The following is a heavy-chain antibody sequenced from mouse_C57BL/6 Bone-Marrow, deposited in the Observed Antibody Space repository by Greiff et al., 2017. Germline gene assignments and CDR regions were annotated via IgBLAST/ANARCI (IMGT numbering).Heavy chain of an antibody. J-gene: IGHJ3*01. CDR3: TVYDGYYEAY. CDR1: GFNIKDDY. D-gene: IGHD2-3*01. Sequence: VQLQQSGAELVRPGASVKLSCTASGFNIKDDYMHWVKQRPEQGLEWIGWIDPENGDTEYASKFQGKATITADTSSNTAYLQLRSLTSEDTAVYYGTVYDGYYEAYWGQGTLVTVSA. V-gene: IGHV14-4*01. CDR2: IDPENGDT.